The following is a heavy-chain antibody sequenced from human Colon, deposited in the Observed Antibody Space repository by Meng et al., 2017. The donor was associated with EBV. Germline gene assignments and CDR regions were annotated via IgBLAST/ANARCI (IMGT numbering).Heavy chain of an antibody. J-gene: IGHJ4*02. CDR3: ASFDHIPRRNYFDY. V-gene: IGHV4-30-4*01. D-gene: IGHD2-21*01. CDR1: GGSMSSGNYY. CDR2: IHHSGSA. Sequence: QVQLQESGPGLVEPSQPLSLTCTVSGGSMSSGNYYWSWIRQPPGKGLEWIGYIHHSGSAYYNPSLKSRVSISADTSKNQFSLNLNSMTAADTAVYYCASFDHIPRRNYFDYWGQGTLVTVSS.